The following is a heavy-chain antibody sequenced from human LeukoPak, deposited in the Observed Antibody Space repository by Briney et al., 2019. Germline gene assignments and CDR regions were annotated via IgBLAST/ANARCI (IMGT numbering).Heavy chain of an antibody. V-gene: IGHV1-2*02. CDR3: ARENCTNGVCYKQLDY. J-gene: IGHJ4*02. Sequence: ASVKVSCKASGYTFTGYYMHWVRQAPGQGLEWMGWINPNSGGTSYAQKFQGRDTMTRDTSISTAYMELSRLRSDDTAVYYCARENCTNGVCYKQLDYWGQGTLVTVSS. CDR2: INPNSGGT. D-gene: IGHD2-8*01. CDR1: GYTFTGYY.